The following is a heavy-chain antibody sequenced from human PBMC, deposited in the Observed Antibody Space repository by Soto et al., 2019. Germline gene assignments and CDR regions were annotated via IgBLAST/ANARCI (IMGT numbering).Heavy chain of an antibody. Sequence: QITLKESGPTLVKPTQTLTLTCTFSGFSLSASGVGVGWIRQPPGKALEWLALIYWNDDKHYSPSLKSRLTITKDTSKHQVVLTMTNMDPVDTGTYFCAHRLSECSGGTCYRYFALWGRGTLVTVSS. D-gene: IGHD2-15*01. CDR2: IYWNDDK. J-gene: IGHJ2*01. CDR1: GFSLSASGVG. CDR3: AHRLSECSGGTCYRYFAL. V-gene: IGHV2-5*01.